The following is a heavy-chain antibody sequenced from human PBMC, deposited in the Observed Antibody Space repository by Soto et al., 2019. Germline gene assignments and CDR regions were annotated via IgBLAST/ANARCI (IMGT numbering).Heavy chain of an antibody. CDR2: ISSSGNTI. CDR1: GFTFSSYE. CDR3: ARETGTTSTFDY. J-gene: IGHJ4*02. Sequence: GGSLRLSCAASGFTFSSYEMNWVRQAPGKGLEWVSYISSSGNTIYYADSVKGRLTISRDNAKNSLHLQMNSLRAEDTAVYYCARETGTTSTFDYWGQGTLVTVSS. V-gene: IGHV3-48*03. D-gene: IGHD1-7*01.